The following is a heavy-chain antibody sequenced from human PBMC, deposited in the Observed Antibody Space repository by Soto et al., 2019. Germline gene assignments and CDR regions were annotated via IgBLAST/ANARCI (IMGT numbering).Heavy chain of an antibody. J-gene: IGHJ6*03. Sequence: GGSLRLSCAASGFTFSDYYMSWIRQAPGKGLEWVSYISSSGSTIYYADSVKGRFTISRDNAKNSLYLQMNSLRAEDTAVYYCARVRSGYYLSYYYMDVWGKGTTVTVSS. CDR2: ISSSGSTI. CDR3: ARVRSGYYLSYYYMDV. D-gene: IGHD3-3*01. CDR1: GFTFSDYY. V-gene: IGHV3-11*01.